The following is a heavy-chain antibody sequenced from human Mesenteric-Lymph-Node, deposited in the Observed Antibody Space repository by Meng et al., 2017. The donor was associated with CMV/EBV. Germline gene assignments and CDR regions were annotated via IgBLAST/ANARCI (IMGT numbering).Heavy chain of an antibody. V-gene: IGHV3-43*01. J-gene: IGHJ6*02. CDR1: GFTCDDYV. CDR3: ARGLRAVFRGARPSYYYYGMDV. D-gene: IGHD3-10*01. Sequence: GESLKISCAASGFTCDDYVMHWVRQRPGKGLEWVSVISWDGDNADHEDSVKGRFTISRDNSKNSLYLQMNSLRTEDTAFYYCARGLRAVFRGARPSYYYYGMDVWGQGTTVTVSS. CDR2: ISWDGDNA.